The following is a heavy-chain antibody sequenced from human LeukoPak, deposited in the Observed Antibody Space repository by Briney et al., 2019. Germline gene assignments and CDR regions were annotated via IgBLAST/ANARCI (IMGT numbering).Heavy chain of an antibody. CDR1: GGTFSSYA. D-gene: IGHD2-2*01. CDR2: IIPIFGTA. J-gene: IGHJ6*03. Sequence: SVKVSCKASGGTFSSYAISWVRQAPGQGLEWMGGIIPIFGTANYAQKFQGRVTITADESTSTAYMELSSLRSEDTAVYYCARSPAAYCSSTSCSFGYIDVWGKGTTVTVSS. V-gene: IGHV1-69*13. CDR3: ARSPAAYCSSTSCSFGYIDV.